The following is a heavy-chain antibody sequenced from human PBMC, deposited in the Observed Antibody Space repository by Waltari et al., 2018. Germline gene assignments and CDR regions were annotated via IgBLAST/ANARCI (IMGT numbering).Heavy chain of an antibody. D-gene: IGHD6-6*01. CDR1: GGSFSGYY. CDR3: ARGGRIAARPFDY. V-gene: IGHV4-34*01. Sequence: QVQLQQWGAGLLKPSETLSITCAAYGGSFSGYYWSWIRQPPGKGLEWIGEINHSGSTNSNPSLKSRVTISVDTSKNHFSLKLSSVTAADTAVYYCARGGRIAARPFDYWGQGTLVTVSS. J-gene: IGHJ4*02. CDR2: INHSGST.